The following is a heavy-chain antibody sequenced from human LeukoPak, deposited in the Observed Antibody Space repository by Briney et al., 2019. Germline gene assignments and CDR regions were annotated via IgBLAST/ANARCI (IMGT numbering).Heavy chain of an antibody. CDR1: GFSFSRNG. CDR3: ASTVTSNKVQH. J-gene: IGHJ1*01. V-gene: IGHV3-30*03. Sequence: PGGSLRLSCAASGFSFSRNGMHWVRQAPGKGLEWVAVISYDGSDKYHADSVKGRFTISRDNSKNTLYLQMNSLRAEDTAVYFCASTVTSNKVQHWGQGTLVTVSS. D-gene: IGHD4-17*01. CDR2: ISYDGSDK.